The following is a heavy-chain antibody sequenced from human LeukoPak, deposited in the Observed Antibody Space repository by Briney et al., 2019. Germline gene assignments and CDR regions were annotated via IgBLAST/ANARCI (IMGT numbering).Heavy chain of an antibody. CDR1: GGSISSSYW. CDR2: IYYNGST. CDR3: ARRVWGNASPYCTNGVCYKGGYYYGMDV. V-gene: IGHV4-4*02. Sequence: SETLSLTCAVSGGSISSSYWWSWVRQPPGKGLEWIGYIYYNGSTNYNPSLKSRVTISVDTSKNQFSLKLSSVTAADTAVYYCARRVWGNASPYCTNGVCYKGGYYYGMDVWGQGTTVTVSS. J-gene: IGHJ6*02. D-gene: IGHD2-8*01.